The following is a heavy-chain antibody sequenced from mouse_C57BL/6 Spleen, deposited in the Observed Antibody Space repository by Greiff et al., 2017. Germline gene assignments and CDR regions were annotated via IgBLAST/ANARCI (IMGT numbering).Heavy chain of an antibody. D-gene: IGHD4-1*01. V-gene: IGHV1-59*01. CDR1: GYTFTSYW. J-gene: IGHJ2*01. Sequence: QVQLQQPGAELVRPGTSVKLSCKASGYTFTSYWMHWVKQRPGQGLEWIGVIDPSDSYTNYNQKFKGKATLTVDTSPSAAYMQLSSLTSEDSAVYYCARREWDRGYFDCWGQGTTLTVSS. CDR2: IDPSDSYT. CDR3: ARREWDRGYFDC.